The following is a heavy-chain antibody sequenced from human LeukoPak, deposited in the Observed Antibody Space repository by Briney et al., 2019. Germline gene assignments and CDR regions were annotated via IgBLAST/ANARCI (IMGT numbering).Heavy chain of an antibody. CDR2: IWYDGCNK. CDR3: ARDSGSGGICLAY. CDR1: GFTFSSYG. Sequence: GGSLRLSCAASGFTFSSYGMHWLRQAPRKGRECVAVIWYDGCNKYYADSVKGRFTISRDNSKNALYLEMNSLRAEDTAVYYCARDSGSGGICLAYWGQGTLVTVSS. J-gene: IGHJ4*02. V-gene: IGHV3-33*01. D-gene: IGHD2-15*01.